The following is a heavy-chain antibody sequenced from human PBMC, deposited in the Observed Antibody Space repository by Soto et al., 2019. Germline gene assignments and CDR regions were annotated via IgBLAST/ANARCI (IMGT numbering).Heavy chain of an antibody. CDR3: ARDAYSSSWYAY. Sequence: QVQLVQSGAEVKKPGASVKVSCQASSYTFTSYGIIWVRQAPGQGLEWVGWISPYNGNTNYAQKLQGRVTMTTDTSTSTAYMELRSLRSDDTAVYYCARDAYSSSWYAYWGQGTLVTVSS. CDR2: ISPYNGNT. CDR1: SYTFTSYG. J-gene: IGHJ4*02. V-gene: IGHV1-18*01. D-gene: IGHD6-13*01.